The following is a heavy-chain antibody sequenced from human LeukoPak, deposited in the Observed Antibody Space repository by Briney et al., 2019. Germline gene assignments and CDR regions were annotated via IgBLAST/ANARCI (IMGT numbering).Heavy chain of an antibody. J-gene: IGHJ2*01. V-gene: IGHV1-69*06. D-gene: IGHD3-22*01. Sequence: SVKVSCKASGGTFSSYAISWVRQAPGQGLEWMGGIIPIFGTANYAQKFQGRVTITADKSTSTAYMELSSLRSEDTAVYYCARGRHYYDSYFRWYFDLWGRGTLVTVSS. CDR1: GGTFSSYA. CDR3: ARGRHYYDSYFRWYFDL. CDR2: IIPIFGTA.